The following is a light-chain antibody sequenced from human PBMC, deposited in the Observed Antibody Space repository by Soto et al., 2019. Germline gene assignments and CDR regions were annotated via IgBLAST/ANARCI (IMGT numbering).Light chain of an antibody. Sequence: VVLTQSPATLFLSPGERATLGXRTSLSVIVYLYWYPQTHGQXPRIIXXDEXNRATGIPARFIGSGSGRDFTLTISSLEPEEFAVYYCRQRQYWPTSTVGQGTRLEIK. CDR2: DEX. V-gene: IGKV3-11*02. CDR1: LSVIVY. CDR3: RQRQYWPTST. J-gene: IGKJ5*01.